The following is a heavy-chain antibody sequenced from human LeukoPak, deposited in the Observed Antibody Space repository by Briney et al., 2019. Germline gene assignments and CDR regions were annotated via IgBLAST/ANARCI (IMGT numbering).Heavy chain of an antibody. Sequence: SGGSLRLSCAVSGFTFSSYAMSWVRQAPGKGLEWVSAISNSGGSTYYADSVKGRFTISRDNSKNTLYLQMSSLRAEDTAVYYCARQSGYCSDGTCYFDYWGQGTLVTVSS. CDR1: GFTFSSYA. V-gene: IGHV3-23*01. CDR3: ARQSGYCSDGTCYFDY. CDR2: ISNSGGST. J-gene: IGHJ4*02. D-gene: IGHD2-15*01.